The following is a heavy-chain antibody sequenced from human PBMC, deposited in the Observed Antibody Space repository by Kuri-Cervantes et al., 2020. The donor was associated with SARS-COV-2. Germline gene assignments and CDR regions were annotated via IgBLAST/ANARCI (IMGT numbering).Heavy chain of an antibody. J-gene: IGHJ5*02. CDR3: ARGARDIVVVPAAKDWFDP. CDR1: GFTASTIY. Sequence: GGSLRPSWPPSGFTASTIYMSWVRQVPGRGLEWGTVIYSGGSTYYANSVEGRFTITRDNAKNTLYLQMNSLRAEDTAVYYWARGARDIVVVPAAKDWFDPWGQGTLVTVSS. CDR2: IYSGGST. V-gene: IGHV3-53*01. D-gene: IGHD2-2*01.